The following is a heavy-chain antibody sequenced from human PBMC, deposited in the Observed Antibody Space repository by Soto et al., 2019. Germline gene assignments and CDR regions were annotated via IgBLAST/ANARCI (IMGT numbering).Heavy chain of an antibody. CDR1: GFSLSTSGMC. CDR2: IDWDDDK. J-gene: IGHJ3*02. CDR3: ARIVKYCYDSSGSEGAFDI. V-gene: IGHV2-70*11. D-gene: IGHD3-22*01. Sequence: SGPTLVNPTQTLTLTCAFSGFSLSTSGMCVSWIRQPPGKALEWLARIDWDDDKYYSTSLKTRLTISKDTSKNQVVLTMTNMDPVDTATYYCARIVKYCYDSSGSEGAFDIWGQGTMVTVSS.